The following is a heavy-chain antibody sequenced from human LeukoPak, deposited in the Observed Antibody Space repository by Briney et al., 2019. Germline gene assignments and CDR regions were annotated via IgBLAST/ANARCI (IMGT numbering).Heavy chain of an antibody. V-gene: IGHV1-24*01. CDR2: FDPEDGET. D-gene: IGHD3-16*02. CDR1: GYTLTELS. Sequence: GASVKVSCKVSGYTLTELSMHWVRQAPGKGLEWMGGFDPEDGETIYAQKFQGRVTMTEDTSTDTAYMELSSLRSEDTAVYYCATTRADVWGSYRSNWFDPWGQGTLVTVSS. CDR3: ATTRADVWGSYRSNWFDP. J-gene: IGHJ5*02.